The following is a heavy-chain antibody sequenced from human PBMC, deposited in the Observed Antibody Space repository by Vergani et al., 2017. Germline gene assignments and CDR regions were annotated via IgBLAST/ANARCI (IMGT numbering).Heavy chain of an antibody. CDR1: GGSISSSSYY. J-gene: IGHJ2*01. CDR2: IYYSGST. Sequence: QLQLQESGPGLVKPSETLSLTCTVSGGSISSSSYYWGWIRQPPGKGLEWIGYIYYSGSTNYNPSLKSRVTISVDTSKNQFSLKLSSVTAADTAVYYCARDSAAAAAREGLYWYFDLWGRGTLVTVSS. V-gene: IGHV4-61*05. D-gene: IGHD6-13*01. CDR3: ARDSAAAAAREGLYWYFDL.